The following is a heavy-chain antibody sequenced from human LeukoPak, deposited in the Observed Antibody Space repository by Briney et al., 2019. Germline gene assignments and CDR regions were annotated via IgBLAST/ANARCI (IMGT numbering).Heavy chain of an antibody. Sequence: GGSLRLSYAASGFTFSSYTMKWVRQAPGKGLEWVSSISSSSSYQKYADSVKGRFTISRDTAKNSLYLQMNSLRAEDTAVYYCARRYFDYWGQGTLVTVSS. CDR1: GFTFSSYT. J-gene: IGHJ4*02. CDR2: ISSSSSYQ. CDR3: ARRYFDY. V-gene: IGHV3-21*01.